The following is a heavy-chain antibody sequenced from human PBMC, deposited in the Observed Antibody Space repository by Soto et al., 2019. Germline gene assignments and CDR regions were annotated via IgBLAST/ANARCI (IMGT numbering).Heavy chain of an antibody. CDR2: IWYDGSNK. D-gene: IGHD4-4*01. CDR1: GFTFSSYG. CDR3: ASWRLQGFDP. Sequence: QVQLVESGGGVVQPGRSLRLSCAASGFTFSSYGMHCVRQAPGKGLEWGAVIWYDGSNKYYADSVKGRFTISRDNSKNTLYLQMNSLRAEDTAVYYCASWRLQGFDPWGQGTLVTVSS. J-gene: IGHJ5*02. V-gene: IGHV3-33*01.